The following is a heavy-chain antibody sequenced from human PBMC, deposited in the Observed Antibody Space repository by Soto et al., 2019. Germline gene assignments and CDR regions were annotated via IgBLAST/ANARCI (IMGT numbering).Heavy chain of an antibody. D-gene: IGHD6-13*01. J-gene: IGHJ4*02. V-gene: IGHV4-61*01. CDR1: GGSVSSGSYY. CDR3: ARDLRAAAVIDY. Sequence: QVQLQESGPGLVKPSETLSLTCTVSGGSVSSGSYYWSWIRQPPGKGLEWIGYIYYSGSTNYNPSLKSRVTISVDTSKHQFSLKLSSVTAADTAVYYCARDLRAAAVIDYWGQGTLVTVSS. CDR2: IYYSGST.